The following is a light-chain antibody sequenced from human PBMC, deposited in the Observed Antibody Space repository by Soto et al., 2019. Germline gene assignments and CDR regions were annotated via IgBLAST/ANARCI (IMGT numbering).Light chain of an antibody. J-gene: IGKJ5*01. V-gene: IGKV3-11*01. CDR3: QQRHNWRDT. CDR1: QSVSNY. CDR2: ETS. Sequence: EIVLTQSPATVSFSPGERAALSCRASQSVSNYLSWYQQKPGQAPRLLMYETSRRATGIPARFSGSGSGTDFTLTISSLEPEDFAVYYCQQRHNWRDTFGQGTRLEIK.